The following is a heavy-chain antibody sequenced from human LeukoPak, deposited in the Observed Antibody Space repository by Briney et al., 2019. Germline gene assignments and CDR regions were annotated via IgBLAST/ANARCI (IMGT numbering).Heavy chain of an antibody. V-gene: IGHV3-23*01. CDR1: GFTFSSYA. D-gene: IGHD2-15*01. CDR2: IRGSSSGT. CDR3: AKASLGYCSGGTCYPFDY. Sequence: GGSLRLSCAASGFTFSSYAMSWVRQAPGKGLEWVSGIRGSSSGTYHADSVRGRFTISRDNSKNTLYLQMNSLRAEDTAIYYCAKASLGYCSGGTCYPFDYWGQGTLVTVSS. J-gene: IGHJ4*02.